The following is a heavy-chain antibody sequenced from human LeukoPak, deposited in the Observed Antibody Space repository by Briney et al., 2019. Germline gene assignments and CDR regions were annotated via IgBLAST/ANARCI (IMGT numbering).Heavy chain of an antibody. CDR3: ARELNYDSSAYYFDY. J-gene: IGHJ4*02. CDR1: GYTFTVYF. V-gene: IGHV1-2*02. Sequence: ASVKVSCKASGYTFTVYFMHWVRQAPGQGLEWMGWINTNSGGTNYAQKFQGRVTMTRDTSISTAYMELSRLRSDDTAVYYCARELNYDSSAYYFDYWGQGTLVTVST. D-gene: IGHD3-22*01. CDR2: INTNSGGT.